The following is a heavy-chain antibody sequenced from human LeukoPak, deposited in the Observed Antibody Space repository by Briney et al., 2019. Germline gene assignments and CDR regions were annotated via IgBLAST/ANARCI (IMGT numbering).Heavy chain of an antibody. V-gene: IGHV4-61*08. CDR3: SRGIAAAGTRTGRMDV. Sequence: SETLSLTCTVSGGSISSGGYYWSWIRQPPGKGLEWLGYIYYSGSTNYNPSLKSRVTISVDTSKNQFSLRLSSVTAADTAVYFCSRGIAAAGTRTGRMDVWGQGTTVTVSS. CDR2: IYYSGST. D-gene: IGHD6-13*01. CDR1: GGSISSGGYY. J-gene: IGHJ6*02.